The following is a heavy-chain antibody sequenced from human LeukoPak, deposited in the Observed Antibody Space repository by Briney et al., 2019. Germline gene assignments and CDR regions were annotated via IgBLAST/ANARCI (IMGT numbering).Heavy chain of an antibody. CDR3: ASLSYYYGSGSYYNFD. J-gene: IGHJ4*02. D-gene: IGHD3-10*01. CDR1: GFTLSSYA. V-gene: IGHV4-31*02. CDR2: IYYSGST. Sequence: LRLSCAASGFTLSSYAMSWIRQHPGKGLEWIGYIYYSGSTYYNPSLKSRVTISVDTSKNQFSLKLSSVTAADTAVYYCASLSYYYGSGSYYNFDWGQGTLVTVSS.